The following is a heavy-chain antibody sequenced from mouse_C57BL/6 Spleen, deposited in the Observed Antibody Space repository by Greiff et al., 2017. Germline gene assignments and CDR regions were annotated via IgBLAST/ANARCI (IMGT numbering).Heavy chain of an antibody. CDR2: IYPGDGDT. V-gene: IGHV1-80*01. CDR3: ARSDYGSSPYFDY. CDR1: GYAFSSYW. J-gene: IGHJ2*01. D-gene: IGHD1-1*01. Sequence: VQLQQSGAELVKPGASVKISCKASGYAFSSYWMNWVKQRPGKGLEWIGQIYPGDGDTNYNGKFKGKATLTADKSSSTAYMQLSSLTSEDSAVYFWARSDYGSSPYFDYWGQGTTLTVSS.